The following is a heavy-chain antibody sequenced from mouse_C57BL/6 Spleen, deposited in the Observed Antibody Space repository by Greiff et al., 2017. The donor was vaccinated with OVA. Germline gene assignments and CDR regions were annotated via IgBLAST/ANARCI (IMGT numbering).Heavy chain of an antibody. D-gene: IGHD1-1*01. Sequence: QVTLKESGPGILQSSQTLSLTCSFSGFSLSTSGMGVSWIRQPSGQGLEWLAHIYWDDDKRSNPSLKSRLTIAKDTSRNQVFLKITSVDTADTATYFCARGVYRYFDYWGQGTTLTVSS. J-gene: IGHJ2*01. CDR1: GFSLSTSGMG. CDR2: IYWDDDK. CDR3: ARGVYRYFDY. V-gene: IGHV8-12*01.